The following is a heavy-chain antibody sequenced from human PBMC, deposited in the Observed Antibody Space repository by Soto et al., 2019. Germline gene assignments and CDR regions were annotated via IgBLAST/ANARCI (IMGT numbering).Heavy chain of an antibody. CDR2: ISGRGVST. J-gene: IGHJ4*02. CDR1: GFTFISYV. Sequence: EVQLLESGGGLVQPGGPLRLSCAASGFTFISYVMSGVRQAPGKGLEWVSAISGRGVSTYYADSGKGRFTISRDNSKNTLYLQMNSLRAEDTAVYYCAKRAPYYDILTGYYFDYWGQGTLVTVSS. V-gene: IGHV3-23*01. CDR3: AKRAPYYDILTGYYFDY. D-gene: IGHD3-9*01.